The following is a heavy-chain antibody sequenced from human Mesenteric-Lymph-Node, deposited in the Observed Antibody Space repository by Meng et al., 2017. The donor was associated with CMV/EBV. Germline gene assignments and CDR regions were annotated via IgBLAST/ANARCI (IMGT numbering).Heavy chain of an antibody. V-gene: IGHV3-64*01. Sequence: CAAYGFTFSTYVMHWVRQAPGKGLEFVSAITSDGGRTSYANSVKGRFTISRDNSKNTLYLQMGSLRPEDMAVYYCVREAGFGSGWHDYWGQGTLVTVSS. D-gene: IGHD6-19*01. CDR1: GFTFSTYV. CDR2: ITSDGGRT. J-gene: IGHJ4*02. CDR3: VREAGFGSGWHDY.